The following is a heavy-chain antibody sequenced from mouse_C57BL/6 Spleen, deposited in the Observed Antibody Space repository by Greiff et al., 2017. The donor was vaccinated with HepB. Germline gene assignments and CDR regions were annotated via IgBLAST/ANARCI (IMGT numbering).Heavy chain of an antibody. V-gene: IGHV5-9-1*02. CDR3: TGGSSYDFDY. CDR2: ISSGGDYI. CDR1: GFTFSSYA. D-gene: IGHD1-1*01. J-gene: IGHJ2*01. Sequence: EVMLVESGEGLVKPGGSLKLSCAASGFTFSSYAMSWVRQTPEKRLEWVAYISSGGDYIYYADTVKGRFTISRDNARNTLYLQMSSLKTEDTAMYYCTGGSSYDFDYWGQGTTLTVSS.